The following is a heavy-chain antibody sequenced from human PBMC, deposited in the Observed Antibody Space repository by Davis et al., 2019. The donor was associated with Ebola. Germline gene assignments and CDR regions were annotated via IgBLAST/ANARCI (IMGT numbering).Heavy chain of an antibody. V-gene: IGHV1-3*01. CDR1: GYTFTSYA. J-gene: IGHJ6*04. D-gene: IGHD3-16*01. Sequence: ASVKVSCKASGYTFTSYAMHWMRQAPGQRLEWMGWINAGNGNTKYSQKFQGRVTMTRNTSISTAYMELSSLRSEDTAVYYCASGLWGSRGMDVWGKGTTVTVSS. CDR2: INAGNGNT. CDR3: ASGLWGSRGMDV.